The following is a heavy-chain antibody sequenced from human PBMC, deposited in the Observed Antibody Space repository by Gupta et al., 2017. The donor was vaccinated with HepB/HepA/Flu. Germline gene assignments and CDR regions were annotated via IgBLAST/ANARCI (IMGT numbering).Heavy chain of an antibody. CDR1: GFTFSGSA. V-gene: IGHV3-73*02. CDR2: IRSKANSYAT. CDR3: TRLAYSSGSNGY. Sequence: EVQLVESGGGLVQPGGSLKLSCAASGFTFSGSAMHWVRQASGKGLEWVGRIRSKANSYATAYAASVKGRFTISRDDSKNTAYLQMNSLKTEDTAVYYCTRLAYSSGSNGYWGQGTLVTVSS. J-gene: IGHJ4*02. D-gene: IGHD6-19*01.